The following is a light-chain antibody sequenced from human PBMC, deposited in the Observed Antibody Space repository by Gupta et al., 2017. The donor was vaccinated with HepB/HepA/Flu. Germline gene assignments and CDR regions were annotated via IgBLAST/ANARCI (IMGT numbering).Light chain of an antibody. J-gene: IGKJ4*01. V-gene: IGKV1-33*01. Sequence: DIQMTQSPSSLSASVGDRVTITCQARQDIRKYLNWYQQKPGKAPKLLVYDASSLETGVPSRFSGSGSGTDFTFTISSLQPEDIATYYCQHFDNLPTFGGGTKVDLK. CDR3: QHFDNLPT. CDR1: QDIRKY. CDR2: DAS.